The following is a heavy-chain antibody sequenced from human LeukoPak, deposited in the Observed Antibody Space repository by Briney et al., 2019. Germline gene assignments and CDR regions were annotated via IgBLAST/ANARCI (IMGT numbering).Heavy chain of an antibody. D-gene: IGHD2/OR15-2a*01. CDR2: IYPGDSDT. CDR3: ARNQNTFFCAPRIASYYYGMDV. J-gene: IGHJ6*02. Sequence: GESLKISCKGSGYSFTSYWIGWVRQIPGKGLEWMGIIYPGDSDTRYSPSFQGQVTISADKSISTAYLQWSSLKAADNAMYYCARNQNTFFCAPRIASYYYGMDVWGQGTTVTVSS. CDR1: GYSFTSYW. V-gene: IGHV5-51*01.